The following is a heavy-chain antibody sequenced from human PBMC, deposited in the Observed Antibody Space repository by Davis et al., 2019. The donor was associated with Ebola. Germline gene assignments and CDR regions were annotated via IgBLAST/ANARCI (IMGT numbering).Heavy chain of an antibody. Sequence: GESLKISCAASGFTFSSYWMHWVRQAPGKGLEWVSSISSSSSYIYYADSVKGRFTISRDKAKNSLYLQMNSLRAEDTAVYYCARVESIAVAGYYYYYYGMDVWGQGTTVTVSS. D-gene: IGHD6-19*01. CDR2: ISSSSSYI. V-gene: IGHV3-21*01. J-gene: IGHJ6*02. CDR1: GFTFSSYW. CDR3: ARVESIAVAGYYYYYYGMDV.